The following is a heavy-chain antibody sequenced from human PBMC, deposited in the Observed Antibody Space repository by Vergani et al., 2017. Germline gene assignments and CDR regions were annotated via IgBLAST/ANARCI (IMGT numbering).Heavy chain of an antibody. CDR3: ARGRITFGGVIVKVFDY. CDR2: IYSGGST. CDR1: GFTVSSNY. V-gene: IGHV3-66*02. Sequence: EVQLVESGGGLVQPGGSLRLSCAASGFTVSSNYMSWVRQAPGKGLEWVSVIYSGGSTYYADSVKGRFTISRDNSKNTLYLQMNSLRAEDTAVYYCARGRITFGGVIVKVFDYWGQGTLVTVSS. J-gene: IGHJ4*02. D-gene: IGHD3-16*02.